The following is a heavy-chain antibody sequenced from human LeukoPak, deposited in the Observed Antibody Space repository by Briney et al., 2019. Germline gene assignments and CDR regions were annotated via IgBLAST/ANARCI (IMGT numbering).Heavy chain of an antibody. CDR2: ISSSGSTI. CDR3: ARAHQASLWFGESINYYYYGMDV. D-gene: IGHD3-10*01. J-gene: IGHJ6*02. V-gene: IGHV3-11*01. CDR1: GFTFSDYY. Sequence: GGSLRLPCAASGFTFSDYYMSWIRQAPGKGLEWVSYISSSGSTIYYADSVKGRFTISRDNAKNSLYLQMNSLRAEDTAVYYCARAHQASLWFGESINYYYYGMDVWGQGTTVTVSS.